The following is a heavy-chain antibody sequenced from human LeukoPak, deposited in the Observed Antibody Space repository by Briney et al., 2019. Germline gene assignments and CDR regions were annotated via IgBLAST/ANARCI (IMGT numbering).Heavy chain of an antibody. CDR2: ISTDGNDK. CDR3: AKDKSVSADYYFDY. Sequence: GRSLRLSCAASGFTFSGYAMHWVRQASGKGLEWLTVISTDGNDKHYADSVKGRFTVARDNSKNTLLLQMNNVRTEDTAVYYCAKDKSVSADYYFDYWGQGTLVTVSS. J-gene: IGHJ4*02. D-gene: IGHD3-10*01. V-gene: IGHV3-30*04. CDR1: GFTFSGYA.